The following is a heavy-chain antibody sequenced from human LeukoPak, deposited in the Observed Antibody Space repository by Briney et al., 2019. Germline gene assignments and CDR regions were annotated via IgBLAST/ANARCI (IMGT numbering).Heavy chain of an antibody. CDR2: INTNTGNP. CDR1: GYTFTSYA. Sequence: ASVKVSCKASGYTFTSYAMNWVRQAPGQGLEWMGWINTNTGNPTYAQGFTGRFVFSLDTSVSTAYLQISSLKAEDTAVYYCARGERSSGWYTPDNWGQGTLVTVSS. J-gene: IGHJ4*02. V-gene: IGHV7-4-1*02. D-gene: IGHD6-19*01. CDR3: ARGERSSGWYTPDN.